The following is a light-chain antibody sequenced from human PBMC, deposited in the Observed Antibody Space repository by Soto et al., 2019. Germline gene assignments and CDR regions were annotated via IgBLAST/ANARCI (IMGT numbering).Light chain of an antibody. CDR2: DVS. J-gene: IGLJ1*01. V-gene: IGLV2-14*01. CDR3: SSYTSSSTRV. CDR1: SSDAGGYNY. Sequence: QSVLTQPASVSGFPGQSITISCTGTSSDAGGYNYVSWYQQHPGKAPKLMIYDVSNRPSGVSNRFSGSKSGNTASLTISGLQAEDEADYYCSSYTSSSTRVFGTGTKVTVL.